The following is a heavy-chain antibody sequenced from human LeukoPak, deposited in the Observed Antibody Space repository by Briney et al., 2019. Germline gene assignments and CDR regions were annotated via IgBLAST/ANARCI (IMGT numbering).Heavy chain of an antibody. V-gene: IGHV3-11*01. CDR2: ISSSGSTI. D-gene: IGHD1-26*01. Sequence: PGGSLRLSCAASGFTFSDYYMSWIRQAPGKGLEWVSYISSSGSTIYYADSVKGRFTISRDNAKNSLYLQMNSLRAEDMALYYCAKAGSESIVGATFDYWGQGTLVTVSS. J-gene: IGHJ4*02. CDR3: AKAGSESIVGATFDY. CDR1: GFTFSDYY.